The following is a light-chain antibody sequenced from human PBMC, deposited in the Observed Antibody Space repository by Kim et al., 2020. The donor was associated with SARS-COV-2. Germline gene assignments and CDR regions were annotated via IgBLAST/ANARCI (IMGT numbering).Light chain of an antibody. J-gene: IGLJ1*01. V-gene: IGLV3-1*01. CDR2: QDS. CDR3: QAWDSSTYF. Sequence: YELSQPPSVSVSPGQTASITCSGDKLGDKYACWYQQKPGQSPVLVIYQDSKRPSGIPERFSGSNSGNTATLTISGTQAMDEADYYCQAWDSSTYFFGTG. CDR1: KLGDKY.